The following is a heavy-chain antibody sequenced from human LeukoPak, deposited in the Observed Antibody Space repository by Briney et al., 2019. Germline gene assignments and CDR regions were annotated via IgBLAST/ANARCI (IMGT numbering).Heavy chain of an antibody. Sequence: SETLSLTCTVSGGSISSSSYYWGGIRQPPGKGLEWIGNIYFSGSTYYNPSLKSRVTISVDTSKNQFSLKLSSVTAADTAVYYCASTYYYDSSGYYSHFDYWGQGTLVTVSS. CDR2: IYFSGST. CDR3: ASTYYYDSSGYYSHFDY. J-gene: IGHJ4*02. V-gene: IGHV4-39*01. D-gene: IGHD3-22*01. CDR1: GGSISSSSYY.